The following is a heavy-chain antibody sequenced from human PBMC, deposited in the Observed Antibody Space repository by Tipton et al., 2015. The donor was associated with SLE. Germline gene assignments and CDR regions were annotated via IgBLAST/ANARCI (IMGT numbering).Heavy chain of an antibody. CDR1: GGSFSGYY. CDR2: ICYSGIS. Sequence: GLVKPSETLSLTCAVYGGSFSGYYWSWIWQPPGKGLEWIAWICYSGISNYNPSLKTRVTISLDTSKNQFSLKLSSVTAADTAVYYCARTRGNFPFDYCGHGNLVTVSS. V-gene: IGHV4-59*08. D-gene: IGHD1-7*01. CDR3: ARTRGNFPFDY. J-gene: IGHJ4*01.